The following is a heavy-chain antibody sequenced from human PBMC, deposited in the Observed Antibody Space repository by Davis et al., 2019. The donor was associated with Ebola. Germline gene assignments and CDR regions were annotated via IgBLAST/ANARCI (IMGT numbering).Heavy chain of an antibody. Sequence: PSETLSLTCTVSGGSISSSDYSWGWIRQPPGKGLEWIGNIYYSGSAYYNPSLKSRVTISVDTSKNQFSLKLNSVTAADTAVYYCARRVLAYCGGDCARGAFDIWGQGTLVTVSS. CDR2: IYYSGSA. V-gene: IGHV4-39*01. CDR3: ARRVLAYCGGDCARGAFDI. D-gene: IGHD2-21*02. CDR1: GGSISSSDYS. J-gene: IGHJ3*02.